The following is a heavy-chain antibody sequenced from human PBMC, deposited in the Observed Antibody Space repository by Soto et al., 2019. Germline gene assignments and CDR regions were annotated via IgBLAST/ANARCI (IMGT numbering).Heavy chain of an antibody. Sequence: QVQLVESGGGVVQPGRSLRLSCAASGFSFNTYAMHWVRQAPGKGLEWVAVISHDGSIQNYAESVAGRFIVFRDNSNNKLFLQMESLKPDDTAVYYCATDLGFGDFWRGLEYWGQGTLVTVAS. J-gene: IGHJ4*02. CDR2: ISHDGSIQ. CDR1: GFSFNTYA. V-gene: IGHV3-30*01. CDR3: ATDLGFGDFWRGLEY. D-gene: IGHD3-3*01.